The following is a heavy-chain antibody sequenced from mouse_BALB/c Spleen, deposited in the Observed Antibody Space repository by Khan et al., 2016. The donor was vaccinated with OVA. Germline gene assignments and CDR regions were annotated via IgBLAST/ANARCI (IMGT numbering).Heavy chain of an antibody. CDR2: INSNGGST. CDR3: ARMARTIN. J-gene: IGHJ2*01. V-gene: IGHV5-6-3*01. Sequence: LVQSGGSLKLSCAASGFTFSSYGMSWVRQTPDKRLELVATINSNGGSTYYPDSVKGRFTISRDNAKNTLYLQMSSLKSEDTAMYYCARMARTINWGQGTTLTGSS. CDR1: GFTFSSYG.